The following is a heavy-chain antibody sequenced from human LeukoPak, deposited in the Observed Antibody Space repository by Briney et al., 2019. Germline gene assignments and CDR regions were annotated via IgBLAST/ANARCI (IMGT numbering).Heavy chain of an antibody. J-gene: IGHJ4*02. V-gene: IGHV3-23*01. Sequence: GGSLRLSCAASGSTVSSNYMSWVRQAPGKGLEWVSAISGSGGSTYYADSVKGRFTISRDNSKNTLYLQMNSLRAEDTAVYYCAKGPYVWGSYRSPDYWGQGTLVTVSS. CDR3: AKGPYVWGSYRSPDY. D-gene: IGHD3-16*02. CDR2: ISGSGGST. CDR1: GSTVSSNY.